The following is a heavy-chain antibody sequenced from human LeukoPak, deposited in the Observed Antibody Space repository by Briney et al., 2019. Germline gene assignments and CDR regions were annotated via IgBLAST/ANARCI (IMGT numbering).Heavy chain of an antibody. J-gene: IGHJ4*02. V-gene: IGHV3-74*01. CDR1: GFSFSGHW. Sequence: GGSLRLSCTASGFSFSGHWMHWARHLPGKGLVWVSRISPTGSTTSYADSVKGRFTVSKDNAKNTLYLQVNNLRAEDTAVYYCASGTIVGARGADNWGQGTLVTVSS. CDR3: ASGTIVGARGADN. CDR2: ISPTGSTT. D-gene: IGHD1-26*01.